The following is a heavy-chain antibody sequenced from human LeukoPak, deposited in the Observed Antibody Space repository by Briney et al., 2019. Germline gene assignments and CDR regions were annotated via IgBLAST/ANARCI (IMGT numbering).Heavy chain of an antibody. V-gene: IGHV3-48*04. CDR3: ASLLYYYDSSGYRIDY. CDR2: ISSSSSTI. J-gene: IGHJ4*02. D-gene: IGHD3-22*01. Sequence: GGSLRLSCAASGFTFSSYSMNWVRQAPGKGLEWVSYISSSSSTIYYADSVKGRFTISRDNAKNSLYLQMNSLRAEDTAVYYCASLLYYYDSSGYRIDYWGQGTLVTVSS. CDR1: GFTFSSYS.